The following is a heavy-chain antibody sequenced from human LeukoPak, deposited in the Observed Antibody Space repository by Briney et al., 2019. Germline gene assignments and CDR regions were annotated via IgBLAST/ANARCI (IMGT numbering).Heavy chain of an antibody. Sequence: SQTLSLTCTVSGGSISSGSYYWSWIRQPAGKGLEWIGRIYTSGSTNYNPSLKSRVTISVDTSKNQFSLELSSVTAADTAVYYCARSSATPQYCGGDCYSSWGQGTLVTVSS. J-gene: IGHJ4*02. CDR3: ARSSATPQYCGGDCYSS. D-gene: IGHD2-21*02. CDR1: GGSISSGSYY. CDR2: IYTSGST. V-gene: IGHV4-61*02.